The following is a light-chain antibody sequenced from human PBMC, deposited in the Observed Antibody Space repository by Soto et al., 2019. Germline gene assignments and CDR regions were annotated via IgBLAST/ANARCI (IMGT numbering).Light chain of an antibody. CDR2: KAS. Sequence: DIQMTQSPSTLSASVGDRVTITCRASQSISSWLAWYQQKPGKAPRLLIYKASSLQSGVPSRFSGSGSGTEFTLTISSLQPGDFATYYCQQYSSYSTLGQGTKVEIK. CDR1: QSISSW. V-gene: IGKV1-5*03. CDR3: QQYSSYST. J-gene: IGKJ1*01.